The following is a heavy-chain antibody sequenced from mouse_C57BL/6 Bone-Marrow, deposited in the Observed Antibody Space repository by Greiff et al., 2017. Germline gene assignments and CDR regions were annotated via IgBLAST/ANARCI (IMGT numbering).Heavy chain of an antibody. D-gene: IGHD2-10*01. V-gene: IGHV5-6*01. CDR3: ARHPYRGYFDY. CDR1: GFTFSSYG. Sequence: EVHLVESGGDLVKPGGSLKLSCAASGFTFSSYGMSWVRQTPDKRLEWVATISSGGSYTYSPDSVKGRFTISRDNAKNTLYLQMSSLKSEDTAMYYCARHPYRGYFDYWGQGTTLTVSS. J-gene: IGHJ2*01. CDR2: ISSGGSYT.